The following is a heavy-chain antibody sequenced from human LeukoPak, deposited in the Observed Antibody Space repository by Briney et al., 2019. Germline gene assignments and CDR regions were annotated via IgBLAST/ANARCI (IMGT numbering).Heavy chain of an antibody. CDR2: ISSSGSTI. CDR3: ARDYDSSGYYYLGAFDI. CDR1: GFTFSDYY. Sequence: GGSLRLSCAASGFTFSDYYMSWIRQAPGKGLGWVSYISSSGSTIYYADSVKGRFTISRDNAKNSLYLQMNSLRAEDTAVYYCARDYDSSGYYYLGAFDIWGQGTMVTVSS. V-gene: IGHV3-11*04. D-gene: IGHD3-22*01. J-gene: IGHJ3*02.